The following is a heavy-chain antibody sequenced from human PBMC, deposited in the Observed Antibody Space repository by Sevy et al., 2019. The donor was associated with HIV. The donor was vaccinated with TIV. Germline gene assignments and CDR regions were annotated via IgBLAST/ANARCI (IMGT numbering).Heavy chain of an antibody. CDR2: LSFGCGEI. CDR1: GFTFSKYS. CDR3: AREGCTKPHDY. Sequence: GGSLRLSCAASGFTFSKYSMSWVRQPPGKGLEWVSTLSFGCGEINHADSVKGRFTISRDNSKNSLHLQMNNLRAEDTAVYYCAREGCTKPHDYWGQGTLVIVSS. V-gene: IGHV3-23*01. D-gene: IGHD2-8*01. J-gene: IGHJ4*02.